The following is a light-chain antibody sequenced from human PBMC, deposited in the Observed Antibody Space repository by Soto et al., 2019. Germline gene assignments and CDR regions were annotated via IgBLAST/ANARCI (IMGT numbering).Light chain of an antibody. J-gene: IGLJ3*02. Sequence: QSALTQPASVSGSPGQSITISCTGTSSDVGSHNLVSWYQQHPGKAPKFMIYEVNKRPSGVSNRFSGSKSGNTASLTISGLQAEDEADYYCCPHVDSTPWTWVFGGGTKVTVL. CDR2: EVN. CDR3: CPHVDSTPWTWV. V-gene: IGLV2-23*02. CDR1: SSDVGSHNL.